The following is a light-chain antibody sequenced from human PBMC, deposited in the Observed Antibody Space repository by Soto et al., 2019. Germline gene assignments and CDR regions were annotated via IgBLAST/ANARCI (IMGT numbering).Light chain of an antibody. CDR1: QGIRNH. CDR2: AAS. CDR3: LQDYHYPYT. V-gene: IGKV1-6*01. Sequence: AIQMTQSPSSLSASVGDRVTITCRASQGIRNHLGWYQQKPGTAPKLLICAASNLQSGVPSRFSGSGSDTDFTLTITSLRPEDSAIYYCLQDYHYPYTFGHGTKLEI. J-gene: IGKJ2*01.